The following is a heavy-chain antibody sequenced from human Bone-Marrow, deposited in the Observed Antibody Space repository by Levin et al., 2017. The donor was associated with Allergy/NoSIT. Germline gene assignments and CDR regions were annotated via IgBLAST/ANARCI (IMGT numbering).Heavy chain of an antibody. CDR1: GFTFSSYA. D-gene: IGHD6-13*01. CDR2: ISGSGGST. CDR3: ANAYGSSWYLGVSPGSY. Sequence: QRGESLKISCAASGFTFSSYAMSWVRQAPGKGLEWVSAISGSGGSTYYADSVKGRFTISRDNSKNTLYLQMNSLRAEDTAVYYCANAYGSSWYLGVSPGSYWGQGTLVTVSS. J-gene: IGHJ4*02. V-gene: IGHV3-23*01.